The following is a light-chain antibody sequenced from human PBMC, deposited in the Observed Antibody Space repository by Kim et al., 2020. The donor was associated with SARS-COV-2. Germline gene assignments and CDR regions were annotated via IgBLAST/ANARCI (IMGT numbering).Light chain of an antibody. CDR2: NAA. J-gene: IGKJ4*01. Sequence: PGESAPLSCRASQSISTYLAWYQQRPGQAPRLLIYNAANRATGIPARFSGSGSGTDFTLTVSSLEPEDFAVYYCQQRFNWLTFGGGTKVDIK. CDR1: QSISTY. CDR3: QQRFNWLT. V-gene: IGKV3-11*01.